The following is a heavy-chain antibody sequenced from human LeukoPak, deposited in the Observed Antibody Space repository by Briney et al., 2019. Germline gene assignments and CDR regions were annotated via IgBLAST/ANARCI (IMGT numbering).Heavy chain of an antibody. J-gene: IGHJ5*02. CDR2: MNPNSGNT. CDR3: ARSTRDYGDQNNWFDP. CDR1: GHTFTSYD. D-gene: IGHD4-17*01. Sequence: ASVKVSCKASGHTFTSYDINWVRQATGQGLEWMGWMNPNSGNTGYAQKFQGRVTITRNTSISTAYMELSSLRSEDTAVYYCARSTRDYGDQNNWFDPWGQGTLVTVSS. V-gene: IGHV1-8*03.